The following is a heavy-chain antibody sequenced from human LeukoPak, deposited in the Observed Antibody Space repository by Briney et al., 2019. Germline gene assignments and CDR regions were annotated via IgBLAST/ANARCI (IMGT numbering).Heavy chain of an antibody. CDR2: ISGHGDGT. Sequence: PGGSLRLSCAASGFTFSSYAMSWVRQAPGKGLEWVSAISGHGDGTYYADSVKGRFTISRDNSKNTVYLQMKSLRAEDTAVYYCAQDQGYYGSGSYKEFFRHWGQGTLVTVSS. J-gene: IGHJ1*01. CDR1: GFTFSSYA. CDR3: AQDQGYYGSGSYKEFFRH. D-gene: IGHD3-10*01. V-gene: IGHV3-23*01.